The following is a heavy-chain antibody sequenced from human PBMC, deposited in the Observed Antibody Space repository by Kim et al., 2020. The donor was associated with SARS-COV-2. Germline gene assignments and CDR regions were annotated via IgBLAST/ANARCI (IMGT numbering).Heavy chain of an antibody. CDR2: IDAGNGDS. J-gene: IGHJ4*02. CDR1: EDSFNSYA. V-gene: IGHV1-3*01. D-gene: IGHD3-9*01. CDR3: ASSVRSRGTGHHIEH. Sequence: ASVKVSCKASEDSFNSYAIHWVRQAPGQRLEWMGWIDAGNGDSTYSEKFQDTVVFTRYTSASTAYMELSSLKSEDAALYYCASSVRSRGTGHHIEHWGQGTLVTVSS.